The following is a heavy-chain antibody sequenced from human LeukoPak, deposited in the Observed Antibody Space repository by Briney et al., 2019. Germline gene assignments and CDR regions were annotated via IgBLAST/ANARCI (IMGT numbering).Heavy chain of an antibody. D-gene: IGHD3-9*01. Sequence: SVKVSFKASGGTFSSYAISWVRQAPGQGLAWMGGIIPIFGTANYAQKFQGRVTITADESTSTAYMELSSLRSEDTSFYQAEDGIRYFDWLPYYYYGMDVWGQGTTVTVSS. CDR3: EDGIRYFDWLPYYYYGMDV. V-gene: IGHV1-69*13. CDR1: GGTFSSYA. CDR2: IIPIFGTA. J-gene: IGHJ6*02.